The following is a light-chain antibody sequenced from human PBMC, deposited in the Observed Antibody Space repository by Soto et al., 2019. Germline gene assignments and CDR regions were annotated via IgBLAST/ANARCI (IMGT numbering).Light chain of an antibody. J-gene: IGKJ1*01. CDR2: GAS. Sequence: EIVLTQSPGTLSLSPGERATLSCRASQSAFSTYLAWFQHKPGQAPRLLIYGASSRATGIPDRFSGRGSATDFTLTISILEPEDFAMYSFQQYGSSPWTLGQGTKVEIK. CDR3: QQYGSSPWT. V-gene: IGKV3-20*01. CDR1: QSAFSTY.